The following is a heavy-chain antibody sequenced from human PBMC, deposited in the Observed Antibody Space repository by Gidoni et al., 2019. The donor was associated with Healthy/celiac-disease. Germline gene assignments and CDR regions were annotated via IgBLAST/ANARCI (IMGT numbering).Heavy chain of an antibody. J-gene: IGHJ4*02. D-gene: IGHD3-10*01. CDR1: GLTFSIYA. V-gene: IGHV3-23*01. Sequence: EVPLLEPGGGLVQPGGSLRRSAAASGLTFSIYARSWVRPAPGKGLEWVSGISGRGGSTYYADPVKGRFTISRDNSKNTLYLQMNSLRAEDTAVYYCAGGGFGEPNDYWGQGTLVTVSS. CDR2: ISGRGGST. CDR3: AGGGFGEPNDY.